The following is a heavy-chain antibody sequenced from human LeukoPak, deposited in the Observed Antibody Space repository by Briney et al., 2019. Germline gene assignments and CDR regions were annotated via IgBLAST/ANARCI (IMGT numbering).Heavy chain of an antibody. CDR3: ARAARGWLQLWYFDY. J-gene: IGHJ4*02. CDR1: GGSISSGGYY. CDR2: IYYSGST. D-gene: IGHD5-12*01. V-gene: IGHV4-31*03. Sequence: SQTLSLTCTVSGGSISSGGYYWSWIRQHPGKGLEWIGYIYYSGSTYYNPSLKSRVTISVDTSKNQFSLKLSSVTAADTAVYYCARAARGWLQLWYFDYWGQGTLVTVSS.